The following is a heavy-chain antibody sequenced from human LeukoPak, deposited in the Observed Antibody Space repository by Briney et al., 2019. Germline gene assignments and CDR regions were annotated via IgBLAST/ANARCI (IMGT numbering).Heavy chain of an antibody. D-gene: IGHD6-19*01. Sequence: GGSLRLSCAAPGFTFSSYGMHWVRQAPGKGLEWVAVIWYDGSNKYYADSVKGRFTISRDNSKNTLYLQMNSLRAEDTTVYYCARDHSSGWYLRRPYYYGMDVWGQGTTVTVSS. V-gene: IGHV3-33*01. CDR2: IWYDGSNK. CDR3: ARDHSSGWYLRRPYYYGMDV. J-gene: IGHJ6*02. CDR1: GFTFSSYG.